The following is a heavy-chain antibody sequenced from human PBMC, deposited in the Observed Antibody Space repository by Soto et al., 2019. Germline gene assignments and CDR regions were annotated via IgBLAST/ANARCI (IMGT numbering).Heavy chain of an antibody. Sequence: ASVKVSCKASGYTFTSYDINWVRQATGQGLEWMGWMNPNSGNTGYAQKFQGRVTMTRNTSISTAYMELSSLRSEDTAVYYCATERIAARSDVLAFDIWGQGTMVTVS. CDR2: MNPNSGNT. D-gene: IGHD6-6*01. J-gene: IGHJ3*02. CDR3: ATERIAARSDVLAFDI. V-gene: IGHV1-8*01. CDR1: GYTFTSYD.